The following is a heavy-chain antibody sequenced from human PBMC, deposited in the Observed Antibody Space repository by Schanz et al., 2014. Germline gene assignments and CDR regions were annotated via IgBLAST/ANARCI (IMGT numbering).Heavy chain of an antibody. CDR3: ARSGSSSWYFFDY. J-gene: IGHJ4*02. CDR2: INPSEGGT. CDR1: GYTFTNFY. Sequence: QVQLVQSGTEVKKPGASVKVSCKASGYTFTNFYIHWVRQAPGQGLEWVGIINPSEGGTSFPQKFKDRLTMTRDTSTSTFYMEVSSLRSEDTAVYYCARSGSSSWYFFDYWGQGTLVTVSS. D-gene: IGHD6-13*01. V-gene: IGHV1-46*01.